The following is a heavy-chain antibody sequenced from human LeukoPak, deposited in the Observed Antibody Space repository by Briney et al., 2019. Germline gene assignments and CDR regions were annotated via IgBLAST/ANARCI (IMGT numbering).Heavy chain of an antibody. Sequence: SETLSLTCTVSGDSISSSHYYWGWIRQSPGKGLEWIGSIYSGGETHYNPSLNSRFTIFLDTSKNRFSRNLISVTATDTAVYYCVRDYSNFVQGDWGQGTLVTVSS. D-gene: IGHD4-11*01. CDR1: GDSISSSHYY. V-gene: IGHV4-39*02. J-gene: IGHJ4*02. CDR3: VRDYSNFVQGD. CDR2: IYSGGET.